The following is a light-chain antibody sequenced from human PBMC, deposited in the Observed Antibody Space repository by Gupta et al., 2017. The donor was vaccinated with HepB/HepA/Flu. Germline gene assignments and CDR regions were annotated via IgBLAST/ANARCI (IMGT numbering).Light chain of an antibody. Sequence: GDRVTITCRASQSIRNWLAWYQQKPGQAPKLLIYGTSNLQSGVPSRFSGSGSGTESTLTISSLQPDDFATYYCQDQKGYSWTFGQGTKVEIK. V-gene: IGKV1-5*03. J-gene: IGKJ1*01. CDR2: GTS. CDR1: QSIRNW. CDR3: QDQKGYSWT.